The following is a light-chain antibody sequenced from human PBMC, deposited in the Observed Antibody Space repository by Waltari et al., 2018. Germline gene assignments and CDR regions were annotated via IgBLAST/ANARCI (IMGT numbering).Light chain of an antibody. V-gene: IGKV1-39*01. CDR2: AAS. Sequence: DIQMTQSPSSLSASVGDRVTITCRASQSISSYLNWYQQKPGKAPKLLIYAASSLQSGVPSSFSGSGSGTDFPLPISSLQPEDFATYYCQQSYSTPGGFTFGPGTKVDIK. CDR3: QQSYSTPGGFT. CDR1: QSISSY. J-gene: IGKJ3*01.